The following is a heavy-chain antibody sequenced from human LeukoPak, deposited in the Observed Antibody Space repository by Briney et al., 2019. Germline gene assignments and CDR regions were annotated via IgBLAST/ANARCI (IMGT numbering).Heavy chain of an antibody. CDR1: GFTSSIYS. V-gene: IGHV3-21*01. CDR2: ISSRSSYI. CDR3: ARAQYYSYGMDV. J-gene: IGHJ6*02. Sequence: GGSLRLSCAASGFTSSIYSTSWVRQAPGKGMEWVSSISSRSSYIYYADSVKGRFTISRDNAKNSLYLEINSLRAEATAVYYCARAQYYSYGMDVWGQGTTVTVSS.